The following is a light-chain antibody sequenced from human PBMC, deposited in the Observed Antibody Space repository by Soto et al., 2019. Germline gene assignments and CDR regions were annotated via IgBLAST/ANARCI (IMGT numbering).Light chain of an antibody. CDR1: QSVGRF. Sequence: DIQMTQSPSSLSASVGDRVTITCRASQSVGRFLNWYQQKPGKAPTVLINVASTLRSGVPSRFSGSGSGTDFNLTINSLQPEDFATYVCQQSFTTPLTFGGGTKVEIK. V-gene: IGKV1-39*01. CDR3: QQSFTTPLT. CDR2: VAS. J-gene: IGKJ4*01.